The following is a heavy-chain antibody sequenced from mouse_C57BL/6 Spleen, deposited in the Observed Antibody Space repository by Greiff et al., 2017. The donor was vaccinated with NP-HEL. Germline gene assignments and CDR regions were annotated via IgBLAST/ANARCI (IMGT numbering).Heavy chain of an antibody. D-gene: IGHD1-1*01. CDR2: IYPGDGDT. CDR1: GYAFSSSW. CDR3: ARDYYGSSSSFDY. Sequence: SGPELVKPGASVKISCKASGYAFSSSWMNWVKQRPGKGLEWIGRIYPGDGDTNYNGKFKGKATLTADKSSSTAYMQLSSLTSEDSAVYFCARDYYGSSSSFDYWGQGTTLTVSS. J-gene: IGHJ2*01. V-gene: IGHV1-82*01.